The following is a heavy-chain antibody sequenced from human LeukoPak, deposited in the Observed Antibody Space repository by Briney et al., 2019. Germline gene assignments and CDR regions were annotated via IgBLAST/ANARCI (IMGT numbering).Heavy chain of an antibody. D-gene: IGHD3-10*01. V-gene: IGHV4-30-2*01. CDR1: GGSIDSGGSS. CDR3: ARDGGSGSFSFDY. Sequence: PSETLSLTCTVSGGSIDSGGSSWSWIRQPPGKGLNWIGYIYHSGSAYYAPSLKSRVTISVDRSKNQFSLQLNSVTAADTAVYYCARDGGSGSFSFDYWGQGTLVTVSS. J-gene: IGHJ4*02. CDR2: IYHSGSA.